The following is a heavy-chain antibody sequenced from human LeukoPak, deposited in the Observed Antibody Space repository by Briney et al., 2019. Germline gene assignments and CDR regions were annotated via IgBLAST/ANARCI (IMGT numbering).Heavy chain of an antibody. CDR1: GFTFDDYA. Sequence: PGGSLRLSCAASGFTFDDYAMSWVRQAPGKGLEWVSFISTSSSYIHNADSVKGRFTISRDNAENSLYLQMNSLRAEDTAVYYCARAAIAAARIYYYMDVWGKGTTVTVSS. V-gene: IGHV3-21*01. CDR3: ARAAIAAARIYYYMDV. J-gene: IGHJ6*03. D-gene: IGHD6-13*01. CDR2: ISTSSSYI.